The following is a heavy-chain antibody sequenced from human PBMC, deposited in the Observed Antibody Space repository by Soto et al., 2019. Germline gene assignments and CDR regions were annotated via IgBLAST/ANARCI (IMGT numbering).Heavy chain of an antibody. CDR3: ARPFLGEGQLLLVHYYYGMDV. CDR2: ISSSSSYI. V-gene: IGHV3-21*01. CDR1: GFTFISYS. J-gene: IGHJ6*02. Sequence: PGGSLRLSCAASGFTFISYSMNWVLQAPWKGLEWVSSISSSSSYIYYADSVKGRFTISRDNAKNSLYLQMNSLRAEDTAVYYCARPFLGEGQLLLVHYYYGMDVWGQGTTVTVSS. D-gene: IGHD6-6*01.